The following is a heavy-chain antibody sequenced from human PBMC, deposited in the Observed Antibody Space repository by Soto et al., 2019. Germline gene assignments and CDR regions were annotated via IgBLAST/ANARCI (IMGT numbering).Heavy chain of an antibody. Sequence: SETLSLTCTVSGGSISSYYWSWIRQPPGKGLEWIGYIYYSGSTNYNPSLKSRVTISVDTSKNQFSLKLSSVTAADTAVYYCARDLGLDYYDSSGYSPVAFDIWGQGTMVTVSS. CDR2: IYYSGST. V-gene: IGHV4-59*01. J-gene: IGHJ3*02. CDR1: GGSISSYY. D-gene: IGHD3-22*01. CDR3: ARDLGLDYYDSSGYSPVAFDI.